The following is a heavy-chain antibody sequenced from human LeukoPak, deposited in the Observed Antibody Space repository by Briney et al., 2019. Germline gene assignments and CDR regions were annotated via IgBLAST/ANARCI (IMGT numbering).Heavy chain of an antibody. CDR1: GGSISSYY. V-gene: IGHV4-59*01. CDR3: ARVQIYGDDAFDI. D-gene: IGHD4-17*01. Sequence: SENLSLTCTVSGGSISSYYWSWIRQPPGKGLEWIGYIYYSGSTNYNPSLKSRVTISVDTSKNQFSLKLSSVTAADTAVYYCARVQIYGDDAFDIWGQGTMVTVSS. J-gene: IGHJ3*02. CDR2: IYYSGST.